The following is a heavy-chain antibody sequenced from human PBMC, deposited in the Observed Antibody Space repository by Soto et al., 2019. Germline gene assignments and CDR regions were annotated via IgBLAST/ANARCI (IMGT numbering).Heavy chain of an antibody. CDR1: GYTFTSYG. J-gene: IGHJ5*02. CDR3: ARDGQVLLWFGELVNWFDP. V-gene: IGHV1-18*01. CDR2: ISAYNGNT. D-gene: IGHD3-10*01. Sequence: QVQLVQSGAEVKKPGASVKVSCKASGYTFTSYGISWVRQAPGQGLEWMGWISAYNGNTNYAQKLQGRVTMTTDTSTSTAYMELRSLRSYDTAVYYCARDGQVLLWFGELVNWFDPWGQGTLVTVSS.